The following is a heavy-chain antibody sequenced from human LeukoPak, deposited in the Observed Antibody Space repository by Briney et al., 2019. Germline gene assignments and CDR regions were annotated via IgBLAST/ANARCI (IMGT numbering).Heavy chain of an antibody. CDR1: GGSISSYY. CDR2: IYYSGST. V-gene: IGHV4-59*01. CDR3: ARVRYDYSNYYFDY. D-gene: IGHD4-11*01. J-gene: IGHJ4*02. Sequence: SETLSLTCTVSGGSISSYYWSWVRQPPGKGLEWIGYIYYSGSTNYNPSLKSRVTISVDTSKNQFSLKLSSVTAADTAVYYCARVRYDYSNYYFDYWGQGTLVTVSS.